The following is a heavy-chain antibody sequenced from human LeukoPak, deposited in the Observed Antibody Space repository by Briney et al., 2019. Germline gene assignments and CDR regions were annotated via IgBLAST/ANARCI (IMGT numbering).Heavy chain of an antibody. Sequence: ASVKVSCKASGYTFTSYGISWVRQAPGQGLEWMGWISAYNGNTNYAQKLQGRATMTTDTSTSTAYMELRSLRSDDTAVYYCARKKYYYDSSGYYTCMDYWGQGTLVTVSS. CDR3: ARKKYYYDSSGYYTCMDY. CDR2: ISAYNGNT. D-gene: IGHD3-22*01. CDR1: GYTFTSYG. V-gene: IGHV1-18*01. J-gene: IGHJ4*02.